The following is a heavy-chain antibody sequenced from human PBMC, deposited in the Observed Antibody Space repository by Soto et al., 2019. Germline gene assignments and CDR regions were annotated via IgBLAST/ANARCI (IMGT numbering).Heavy chain of an antibody. CDR1: RLSLSTTGVG. CDR3: VQSRCGGVCIQSYSSHSYYGLDV. CDR2: IYWDDDK. J-gene: IGHJ6*02. V-gene: IGHV2-5*02. Sequence: QITLKESGPTLVKPTQTLTLTCTFSRLSLSTTGVGVGWIRQPPGKALEWLALIYWDDDKRYSPSLKSRLTITKDTSKNQVVITMTNMDTVDTATYYCVQSRCGGVCIQSYSSHSYYGLDVWGQGTTVTVSS. D-gene: IGHD2-21*02.